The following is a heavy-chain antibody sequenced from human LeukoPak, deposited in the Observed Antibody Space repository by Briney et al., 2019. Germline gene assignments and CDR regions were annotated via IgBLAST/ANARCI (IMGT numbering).Heavy chain of an antibody. Sequence: SETLSLTWAVYGGSFSGYYWSWIRQPPGKGLEWIGEINHSGSTNYNPSLKSRVTISVDTSKNQCSLKLSSVTAADTAVYYCARTDIVVVVAASTLDAFDIWGQGTMVTVSS. D-gene: IGHD2-15*01. CDR1: GGSFSGYY. J-gene: IGHJ3*02. CDR2: INHSGST. V-gene: IGHV4-34*01. CDR3: ARTDIVVVVAASTLDAFDI.